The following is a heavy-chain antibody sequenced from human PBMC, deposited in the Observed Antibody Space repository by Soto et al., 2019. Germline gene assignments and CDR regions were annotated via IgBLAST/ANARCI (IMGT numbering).Heavy chain of an antibody. CDR1: GFTFSSYA. CDR2: ISYDGSNK. V-gene: IGHV3-30-3*01. CDR3: ARDEQQLVIFGWFDP. J-gene: IGHJ5*02. Sequence: LRLSCAASGFTFSSYAMHWVRQAPGKGLEWVAVISYDGSNKYYTDSVKGRFTISRDNSKNTLYLQMNSLRAEDTAVYYCARDEQQLVIFGWFDPWGQGTLVTVSS. D-gene: IGHD6-13*01.